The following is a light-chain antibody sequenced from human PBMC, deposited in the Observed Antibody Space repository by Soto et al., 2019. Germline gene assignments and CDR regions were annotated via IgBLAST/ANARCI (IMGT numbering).Light chain of an antibody. V-gene: IGLV1-51*02. J-gene: IGLJ1*01. CDR1: TSNIGNNY. CDR2: ESS. CDR3: GAWDNSLTAYV. Sequence: QSVLTQPPSVSAAPGQKVTISCSGSTSNIGNNYVSWFQQLPGTAPKLLIYESSKRPSGIPDRFSGSKSGTSATLGITGLQTGDEADYTCGAWDNSLTAYVFGTGTKVNV.